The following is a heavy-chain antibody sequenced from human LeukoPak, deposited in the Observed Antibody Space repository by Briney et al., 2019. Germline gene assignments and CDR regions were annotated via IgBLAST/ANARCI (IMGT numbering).Heavy chain of an antibody. Sequence: SQTLSLTCAISGDSVSSNSAAWKWIRQSPSRGLEWLGRTYYRSKWYNDYAVSVKSRITINPDTSKNQFSLQLNSVTPEDTAVYYCAREGREYGRRGKVATYIDYWGQGTLVTVSS. CDR3: AREGREYGRRGKVATYIDY. J-gene: IGHJ4*02. CDR1: GDSVSSNSAA. V-gene: IGHV6-1*01. CDR2: TYYRSKWYN. D-gene: IGHD5-12*01.